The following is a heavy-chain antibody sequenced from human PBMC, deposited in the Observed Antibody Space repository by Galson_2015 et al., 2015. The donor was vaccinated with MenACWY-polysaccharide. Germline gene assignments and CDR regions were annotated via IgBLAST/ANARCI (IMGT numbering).Heavy chain of an antibody. CDR1: GYTFSNYY. V-gene: IGHV1-18*01. J-gene: IGHJ4*02. CDR3: PRSDYYVTNPRPNDY. Sequence: SVKVSCKASGYTFSNYYILWVRLAPGQGLEWMGLISPYNGHTNYAQKFQGRVTMTTDTSTSTAYVELRSLRSDDTAFYYCPRSDYYVTNPRPNDYWGQGTLVTVSS. CDR2: ISPYNGHT. D-gene: IGHD3-10*02.